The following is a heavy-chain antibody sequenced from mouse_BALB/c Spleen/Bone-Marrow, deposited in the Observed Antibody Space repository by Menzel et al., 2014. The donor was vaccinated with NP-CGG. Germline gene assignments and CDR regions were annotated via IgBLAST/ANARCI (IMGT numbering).Heavy chain of an antibody. CDR2: IYPGGGYT. CDR1: GYTFTNYW. V-gene: IGHV1-63*02. J-gene: IGHJ2*01. CDR3: AREEYGNYDRFIDY. Sequence: LQQSGAELVRPGTSVKISCKASGYTFTNYWLSWVKQRPGHGLEWIGDIYPGGGYTNFNERFKGKATLTADTSSSXAYMQLSSLTSEDSAVYFCAREEYGNYDRFIDYWGQGTTLTVSS. D-gene: IGHD2-10*02.